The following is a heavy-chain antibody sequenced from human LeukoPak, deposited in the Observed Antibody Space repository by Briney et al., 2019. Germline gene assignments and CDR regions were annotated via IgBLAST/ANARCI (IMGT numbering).Heavy chain of an antibody. CDR2: IYTSGST. CDR3: AREGIAVAGTDYYYYYSMDV. J-gene: IGHJ6*02. Sequence: PSETLSLTCTVSGGSISSYYWSWIRQPAGKGLEWIGRIYTSGSTNYNPSLKSRVTMSVDTSKNQFSLKLSSVTAADTAVYYCAREGIAVAGTDYYYYYSMDVWGQGTTVTVSS. CDR1: GGSISSYY. V-gene: IGHV4-4*07. D-gene: IGHD6-19*01.